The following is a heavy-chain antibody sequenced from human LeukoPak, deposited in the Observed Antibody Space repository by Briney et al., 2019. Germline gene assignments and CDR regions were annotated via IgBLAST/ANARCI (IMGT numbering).Heavy chain of an antibody. J-gene: IGHJ4*02. V-gene: IGHV3-74*01. Sequence: GGSLRLSCAASGFIFSFYCMHWVRQAPGKGPMWVSRICPDGTGISYADSVKARFTTSRDNAKNTVYLQMNSLREEDTAVYYCVRDFRSADYWGQGTLVTVSS. CDR1: GFIFSFYC. CDR3: VRDFRSADY. CDR2: ICPDGTGI.